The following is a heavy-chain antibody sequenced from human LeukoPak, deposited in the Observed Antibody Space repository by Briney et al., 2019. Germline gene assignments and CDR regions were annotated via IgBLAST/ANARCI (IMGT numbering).Heavy chain of an antibody. V-gene: IGHV3-74*01. Sequence: GGSVRLSCAASGFTFKLYWMHWVRQVPGKRPVWVSRINDDGSDTVYADSVRGRFTISRDDAKNTVYLQMNNLRAEDTAVYHCVRGGPSTWSWGQGTLVTVSS. CDR1: GFTFKLYW. CDR2: INDDGSDT. J-gene: IGHJ5*02. D-gene: IGHD2-15*01. CDR3: VRGGPSTWS.